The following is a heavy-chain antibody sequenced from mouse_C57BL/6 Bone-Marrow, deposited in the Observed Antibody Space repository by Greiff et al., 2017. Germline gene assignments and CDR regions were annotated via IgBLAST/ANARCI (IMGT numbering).Heavy chain of an antibody. CDR1: GFNIKDDY. J-gene: IGHJ3*01. CDR3: STYDYAWFAY. D-gene: IGHD2-4*01. V-gene: IGHV14-4*01. CDR2: IDPENGDT. Sequence: VQLQQSGAELVRPGASVKLSCTASGFNIKDDYMHWVKQRPEQGLEWIGWIDPENGDTAYASKFQGKATITADTSSNTAYLQLSSLTSEDTAVYDCSTYDYAWFAYWGQGTLVTVSA.